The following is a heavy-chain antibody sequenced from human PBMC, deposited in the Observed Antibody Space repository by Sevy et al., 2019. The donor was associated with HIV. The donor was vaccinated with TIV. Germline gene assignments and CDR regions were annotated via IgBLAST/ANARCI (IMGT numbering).Heavy chain of an antibody. D-gene: IGHD3-22*01. CDR2: MSTSGYDI. J-gene: IGHJ4*02. Sequence: GGSLRLSCAASGFTLNDVYMNWIRQVPGKGLQWISYMSTSGYDIFYADSVKGRFIMSRDNAKNSLFLQMNRLRAEDTAVYYCVRCLPHTIYYESSFDFWGPGTLVTVSS. CDR1: GFTLNDVY. V-gene: IGHV3-11*01. CDR3: VRCLPHTIYYESSFDF.